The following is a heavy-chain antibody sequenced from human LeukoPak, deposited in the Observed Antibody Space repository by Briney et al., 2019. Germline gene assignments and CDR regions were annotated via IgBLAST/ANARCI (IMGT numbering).Heavy chain of an antibody. Sequence: GSLRLSCAASGFTFSSYGMHWVRQAPGKGLEWVSAISGSGGSTYYADSVKGRFTISRDNSKNTLYLQMNSLRAEDTAVYYCAKNRGYGGNSMGPWGQGTLVTVSS. CDR3: AKNRGYGGNSMGP. D-gene: IGHD4-23*01. CDR1: GFTFSSYG. CDR2: ISGSGGST. J-gene: IGHJ5*02. V-gene: IGHV3-23*01.